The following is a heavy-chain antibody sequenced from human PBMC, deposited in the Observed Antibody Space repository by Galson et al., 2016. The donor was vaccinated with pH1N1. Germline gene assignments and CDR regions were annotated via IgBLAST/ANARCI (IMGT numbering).Heavy chain of an antibody. Sequence: SVKVSCKASGYSFTDYYIHWVRQAPGQGLEWMGIINPTTDSTSYAQKFQGRVTVTRDTSATTVYLDLSSLRSDDTAVYYRARDPTPTTGPRSSFFYGMDVWGQGTTVTVSS. V-gene: IGHV1-46*01. CDR1: GYSFTDYY. CDR3: ARDPTPTTGPRSSFFYGMDV. J-gene: IGHJ6*02. CDR2: INPTTDST. D-gene: IGHD4-17*01.